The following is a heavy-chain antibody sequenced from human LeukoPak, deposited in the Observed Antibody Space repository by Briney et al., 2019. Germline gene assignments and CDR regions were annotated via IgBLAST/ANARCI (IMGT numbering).Heavy chain of an antibody. J-gene: IGHJ4*02. V-gene: IGHV1-18*01. Sequence: ASVKVSCKASGYTFTSYGISWVRQAPGQGLDWMGWISAYNGNTNYAQKLRGRVTMTTDTSTSTAYMELRSLRSDDTAVYYCARVGIYCSSTSCYASDFDYWGQGTLVTVSS. CDR2: ISAYNGNT. D-gene: IGHD2-2*01. CDR3: ARVGIYCSSTSCYASDFDY. CDR1: GYTFTSYG.